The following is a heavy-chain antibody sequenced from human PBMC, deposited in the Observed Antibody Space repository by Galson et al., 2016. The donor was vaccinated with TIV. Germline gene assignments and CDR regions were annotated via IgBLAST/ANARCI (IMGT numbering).Heavy chain of an antibody. J-gene: IGHJ6*02. CDR2: VDPEDGKT. Sequence: VKVSCKVSGHNFTDYYMHWMQQASGKGFEWMGHVDPEDGKTKYAAKFQGRVTMTADTSTDTAYMELSYLRSEDTAIYYCTTVRLRGSGGMDVWGQGTTVIVSS. V-gene: IGHV1-69-2*01. CDR1: GHNFTDYY. CDR3: TTVRLRGSGGMDV. D-gene: IGHD2-8*01.